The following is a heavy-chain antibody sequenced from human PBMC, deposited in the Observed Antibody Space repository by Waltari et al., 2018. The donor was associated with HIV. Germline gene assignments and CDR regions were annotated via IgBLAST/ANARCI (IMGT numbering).Heavy chain of an antibody. CDR1: GGSISSGSYY. CDR3: ATHDYGVGGAFDI. V-gene: IGHV4-61*02. D-gene: IGHD4-17*01. Sequence: QVQLQESGPGLVTPSQTLSLTCTVSGGSISSGSYYWSWIRQPAGKGLECIGRIYTSGSTNSSPALKSRVTISRDTSKNQFSLKLRSVTAADTAVYYCATHDYGVGGAFDIWGQGTMVTVSS. CDR2: IYTSGST. J-gene: IGHJ3*02.